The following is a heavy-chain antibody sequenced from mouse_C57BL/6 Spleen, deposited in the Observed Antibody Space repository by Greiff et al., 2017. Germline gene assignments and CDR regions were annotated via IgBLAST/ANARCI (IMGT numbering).Heavy chain of an antibody. Sequence: EVQLKESGPVLVKPGPSVKISCKASGFTFTDYYMHWVKQSHGKSLEWIGLVYPYNGGTSYNQKFKGKATLTVDTSSSTAYMELNSLTSEDSAVYYCASPRSGYEGYAMDYWGQGTSVTVSS. V-gene: IGHV1-36*01. CDR3: ASPRSGYEGYAMDY. J-gene: IGHJ4*01. CDR1: GFTFTDYY. CDR2: VYPYNGGT. D-gene: IGHD3-2*02.